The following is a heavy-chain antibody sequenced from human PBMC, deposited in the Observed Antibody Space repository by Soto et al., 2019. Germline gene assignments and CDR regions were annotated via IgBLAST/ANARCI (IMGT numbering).Heavy chain of an antibody. CDR1: GYTFTSYD. CDR3: SRRVTTPLCYYYGMDV. Sequence: QVQLVQSGAEVKKPGASVKVSCKASGYTFTSYDINWVRQATVQGLEWMGWMNPNSGNTGYAQKFQGRVTMTMNTSICTAYMELSSLRSEDTAVYYCSRRVTTPLCYYYGMDVWGQGTTVTVSS. J-gene: IGHJ6*02. D-gene: IGHD4-17*01. CDR2: MNPNSGNT. V-gene: IGHV1-8*01.